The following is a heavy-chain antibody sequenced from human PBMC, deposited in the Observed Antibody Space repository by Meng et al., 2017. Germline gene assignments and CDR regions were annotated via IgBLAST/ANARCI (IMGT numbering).Heavy chain of an antibody. CDR1: GGTFSSYA. D-gene: IGHD4-11*01. V-gene: IGHV1-69*01. CDR2: IIPIFGTA. Sequence: LVQLGAAGKKPGSSGKVSCKASGGTFSSYAISWVRQAPGQGLEWMGGIIPIFGTANYAQKFQGRVTITADESTSTAYMELSSLRSEDTAVYYCARDDYSNYLPFDYWGQGTLVTVSS. J-gene: IGHJ4*02. CDR3: ARDDYSNYLPFDY.